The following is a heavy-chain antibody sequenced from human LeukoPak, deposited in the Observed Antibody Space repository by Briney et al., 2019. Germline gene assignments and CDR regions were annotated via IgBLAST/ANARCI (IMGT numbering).Heavy chain of an antibody. Sequence: SQTLSLTCTVSGGSISSGGYYWSWIRQHPGKGLEWIGYIYYSGSTYYTPSLKSRVTISVDTSKNQFSLKLSSVTAADTAVYYCARSRSLAFDIWGQGTMVTVSS. CDR3: ARSRSLAFDI. V-gene: IGHV4-31*03. D-gene: IGHD2-15*01. CDR2: IYYSGST. J-gene: IGHJ3*02. CDR1: GGSISSGGYY.